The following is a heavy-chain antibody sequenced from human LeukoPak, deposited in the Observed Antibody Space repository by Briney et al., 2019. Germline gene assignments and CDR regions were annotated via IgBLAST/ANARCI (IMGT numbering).Heavy chain of an antibody. CDR3: AREHSGYDFPGRDYYYMDV. CDR2: ISSISSSYI. Sequence: PGGSLRLSCAASGFTFNNYNMNWVRQAPGKGLEWVSSISSISSSYIYYADSVKGRFTISRDNARNSLYLQMNSLRAEDTAVYYCAREHSGYDFPGRDYYYMDVWGKGTTVTVSS. V-gene: IGHV3-21*01. J-gene: IGHJ6*03. D-gene: IGHD5-12*01. CDR1: GFTFNNYN.